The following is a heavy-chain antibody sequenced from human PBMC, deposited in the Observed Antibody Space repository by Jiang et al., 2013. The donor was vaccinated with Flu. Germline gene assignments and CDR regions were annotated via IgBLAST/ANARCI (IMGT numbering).Heavy chain of an antibody. CDR2: FGTA. Sequence: FGTANYAQKFQGRVTITADESTSTAYMELSSLRSEDTAVYYCAREGKTYYYDSSGYFRWFDPWGQGTLVTVSS. V-gene: IGHV1-69*01. CDR3: AREGKTYYYDSSGYFRWFDP. J-gene: IGHJ5*02. D-gene: IGHD3-22*01.